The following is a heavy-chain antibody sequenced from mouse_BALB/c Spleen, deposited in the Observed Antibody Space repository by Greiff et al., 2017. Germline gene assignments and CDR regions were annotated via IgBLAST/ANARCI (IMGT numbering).Heavy chain of an antibody. CDR3: ARNGHFDY. CDR2: ISSGSSNT. CDR1: GFTFSSFG. Sequence: EVHLVESGGGLVQPGGSRKLSCAASGFTFSSFGMHWVRQAPEKGLEWVAYISSGSSNTYYADTVKGRFTISRDNPKNTLFLQMTSLRSEDTAMYYGARNGHFDYWGQGTTLTVSS. V-gene: IGHV5-17*02. J-gene: IGHJ2*01.